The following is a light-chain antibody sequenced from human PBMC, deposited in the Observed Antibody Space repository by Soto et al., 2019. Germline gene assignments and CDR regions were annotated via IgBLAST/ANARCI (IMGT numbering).Light chain of an antibody. CDR1: SSDVGGYNY. CDR3: SSYTSSSTQV. J-gene: IGLJ1*01. CDR2: EVS. Sequence: QSVLTQPASVSGSPGQSITISSTGTSSDVGGYNYVSWYQQHPGKAPKLMIYEVSNRPSGVSNRFSGSKSGNTASLTISGLQAEDEADYYCSSYTSSSTQVFGTGTKVTVL. V-gene: IGLV2-14*01.